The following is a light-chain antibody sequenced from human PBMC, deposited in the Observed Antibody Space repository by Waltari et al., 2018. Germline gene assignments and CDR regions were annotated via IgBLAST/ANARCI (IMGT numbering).Light chain of an antibody. CDR3: QQYGSSIMYT. V-gene: IGKV3-20*01. J-gene: IGKJ2*01. CDR2: GAS. Sequence: IVLTQSPGTLSLSPGERATLSCRASQSLTKKYLAWYQQKPGQAPRLLVYGASSRAAGIPDRFIGSGSGTDFTLTISRLEPEDFAVYYCQQYGSSIMYTFGQGTKLEIK. CDR1: QSLTKKY.